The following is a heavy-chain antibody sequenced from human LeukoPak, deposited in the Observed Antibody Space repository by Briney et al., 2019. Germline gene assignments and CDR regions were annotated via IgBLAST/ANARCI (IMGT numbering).Heavy chain of an antibody. CDR3: ARSRGQLVRYYYYGMDV. V-gene: IGHV4-34*01. J-gene: IGHJ6*02. Sequence: SETLSLTCAVYGGSLSGYYWSWIRQPPGKGLEWIGEINHSGSTNYNPSLKSRVTISVDTSKNQFSLKLSSVTAADTAVYYCARSRGQLVRYYYYGMDVWGQGTTVTVSS. CDR1: GGSLSGYY. CDR2: INHSGST. D-gene: IGHD6-13*01.